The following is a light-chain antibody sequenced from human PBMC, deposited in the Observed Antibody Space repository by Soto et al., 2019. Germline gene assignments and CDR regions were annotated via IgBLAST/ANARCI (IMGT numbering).Light chain of an antibody. J-gene: IGKJ2*01. CDR2: GAS. V-gene: IGKV3-20*01. Sequence: EIVLTQSPGTMSLSPGESATLSCRASQSISRTYLAWYQQKPGQAPRLLIFGASYRAIGVPDRFSGSGSGTDFTLSISSLEPEDSPVYYCQQCQSSPFTFGQGTNLEIK. CDR1: QSISRTY. CDR3: QQCQSSPFT.